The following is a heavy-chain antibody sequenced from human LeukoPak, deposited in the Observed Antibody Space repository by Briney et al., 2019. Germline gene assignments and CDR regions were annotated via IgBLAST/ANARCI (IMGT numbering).Heavy chain of an antibody. CDR3: ARRGSGCDN. V-gene: IGHV1-46*01. CDR2: INPSGGST. Sequence: ASVKVSCKASGYTFTSYYIHWVRQAPGQGLEWMGIINPSGGSTTYAQKFQGRVTMTRDMSTRTLYMELSSLRSEDTAFYYCARRGSGCDNWGQGTLVTVSS. J-gene: IGHJ4*02. CDR1: GYTFTSYY. D-gene: IGHD1-26*01.